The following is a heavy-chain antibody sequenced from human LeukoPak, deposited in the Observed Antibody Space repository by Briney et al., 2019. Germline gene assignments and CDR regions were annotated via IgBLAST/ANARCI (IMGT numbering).Heavy chain of an antibody. CDR2: ISYDGSNK. CDR1: GFTFSRYG. Sequence: GGSLRLSCAASGFTFSRYGMHRVRQAQGKGLEWVAVISYDGSNKYYADSVKGRFTISRDNSKNALYLQMNSLRAEDTAVYYCAKDGDSSGWYYFDYWGQGTLVADSS. CDR3: AKDGDSSGWYYFDY. V-gene: IGHV3-30*18. D-gene: IGHD6-19*01. J-gene: IGHJ4*02.